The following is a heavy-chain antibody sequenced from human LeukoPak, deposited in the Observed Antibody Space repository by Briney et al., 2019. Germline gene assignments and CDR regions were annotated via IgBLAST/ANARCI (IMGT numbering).Heavy chain of an antibody. V-gene: IGHV4-59*01. J-gene: IGHJ6*03. CDR3: ARGRIAARPYYYYYMDV. D-gene: IGHD6-6*01. CDR1: GGSISSYY. CDR2: IYYSGST. Sequence: PSETLSLTCTVSGGSISSYYWSWIRQPPGKGLEWNGYIYYSGSTNYNPSLKSRVTISVDTSKNQFSLKLSSVTAADTAVYYCARGRIAARPYYYYYMDVWGKGTTVTVSS.